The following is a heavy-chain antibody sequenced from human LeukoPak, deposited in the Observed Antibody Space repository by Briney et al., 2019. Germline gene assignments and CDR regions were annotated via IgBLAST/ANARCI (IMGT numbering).Heavy chain of an antibody. CDR3: ARGTVSGSYRNPFDY. D-gene: IGHD1-26*01. J-gene: IGHJ4*02. CDR2: IYSGGST. Sequence: GGSLRLSCAASGFTFSSYWMHWVRQAPGKGLEWVSVIYSGGSTYYADSVKGRLTISRDNSKNTLYLRMNSLRAEDTAVYYCARGTVSGSYRNPFDYWGQGTLVTVSS. CDR1: GFTFSSYW. V-gene: IGHV3-53*01.